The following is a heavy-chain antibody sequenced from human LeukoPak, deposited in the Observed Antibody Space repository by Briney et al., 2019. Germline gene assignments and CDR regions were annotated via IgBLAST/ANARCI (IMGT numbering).Heavy chain of an antibody. Sequence: PGGSLRLSCAASGFTFSNYAMSWVRQAPGKGLEWVSSISSSSSYIYYADSVKGRFTISRDNAKNSLYLQMNSLRAEDTAVYYCARDTDCSSTSCYVNALDYWGQGTLVTVSS. D-gene: IGHD2-2*01. V-gene: IGHV3-21*01. J-gene: IGHJ4*02. CDR3: ARDTDCSSTSCYVNALDY. CDR2: ISSSSSYI. CDR1: GFTFSNYA.